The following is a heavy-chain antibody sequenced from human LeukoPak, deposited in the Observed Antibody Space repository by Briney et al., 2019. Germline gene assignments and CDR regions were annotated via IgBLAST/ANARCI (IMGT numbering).Heavy chain of an antibody. V-gene: IGHV4-61*02. J-gene: IGHJ4*02. CDR3: ARGTYYYGSGSYYKGRYYFDY. Sequence: SQTLSLTCTVSGGSISSGSYYWSWIRQPAGKGLEWIGRIYTSGSTNYNPSLKSRVTISVDTSKNQFSLKLSSVTAADTAVYYCARGTYYYGSGSYYKGRYYFDYWGQGTLVTVSS. D-gene: IGHD3-10*01. CDR2: IYTSGST. CDR1: GGSISSGSYY.